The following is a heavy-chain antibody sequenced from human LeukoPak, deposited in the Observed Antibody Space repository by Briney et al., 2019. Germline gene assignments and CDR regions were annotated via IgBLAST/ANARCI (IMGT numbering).Heavy chain of an antibody. Sequence: GGSLRLSCAASGFTFSSYAMHWVRQAPGKGLEWVAVISYDGSNKYYADSVKGRFTISRDNSKNTLYLQMNSLRAEDTAVYYCARDHYGDYYSPQIDYWGQGTLVTVSS. V-gene: IGHV3-30*04. CDR3: ARDHYGDYYSPQIDY. CDR1: GFTFSSYA. CDR2: ISYDGSNK. J-gene: IGHJ4*02. D-gene: IGHD4-17*01.